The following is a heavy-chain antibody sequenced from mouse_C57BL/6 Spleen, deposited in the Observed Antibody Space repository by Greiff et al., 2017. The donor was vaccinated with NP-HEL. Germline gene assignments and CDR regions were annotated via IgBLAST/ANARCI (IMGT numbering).Heavy chain of an antibody. J-gene: IGHJ1*03. Sequence: EVKLVESGGGLVKPGGSLKFSCAASGFTFSSYAMSWVRQTPEKRLEWVATISAGGSYTYYPDHVKGRFTISGDNAKSTLYLQMSQLNAEDAAMYYCAREGTGKGGGRSFDVWGTGTTVTVSS. D-gene: IGHD4-1*01. CDR1: GFTFSSYA. CDR3: AREGTGKGGGRSFDV. V-gene: IGHV5-4*01. CDR2: ISAGGSYT.